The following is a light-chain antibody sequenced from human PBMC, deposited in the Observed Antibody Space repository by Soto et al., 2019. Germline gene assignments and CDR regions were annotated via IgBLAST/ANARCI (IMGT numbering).Light chain of an antibody. CDR2: GES. V-gene: IGKV3-15*01. CDR1: QSVSSN. CDR3: QQYNNWPQT. Sequence: EIVLTQSPGTLSLSPGERATLSCRASQSVSSNLAWFQQKTGQAPRLLIYGESTRATGIPARLSGSGSGTELTLTISRLQSEDFAVYYCQQYNNWPQTFGQGTKVEIK. J-gene: IGKJ1*01.